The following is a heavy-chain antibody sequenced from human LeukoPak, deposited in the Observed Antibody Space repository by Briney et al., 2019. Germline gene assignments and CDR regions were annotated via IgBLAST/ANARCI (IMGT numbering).Heavy chain of an antibody. Sequence: SETLSLTCAVYGGSFSGYYWSWIRQPPGKGLEWIGEINHSGSTNYNPSLKSRVTISVDTSKNQFSLKLSSVTAADTAVYYCARVGYYDSSGYYNQLDYWGQGTLVTVSS. CDR2: INHSGST. CDR1: GGSFSGYY. J-gene: IGHJ4*02. D-gene: IGHD3-22*01. V-gene: IGHV4-34*01. CDR3: ARVGYYDSSGYYNQLDY.